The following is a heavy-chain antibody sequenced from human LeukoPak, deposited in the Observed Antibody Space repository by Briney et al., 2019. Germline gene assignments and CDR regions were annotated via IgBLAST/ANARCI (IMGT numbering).Heavy chain of an antibody. V-gene: IGHV3-30*04. D-gene: IGHD5-24*01. Sequence: PGGSLRLSCAASGFTFSSYEMNWVRQAPGKGLEWVAVISYDGSNKYYADSVKGRFTISRDNSKNTLYLQMNSLRAEDTAVYYCARVPRDGYNYFDYWGQGTLVTVSS. CDR1: GFTFSSYE. CDR3: ARVPRDGYNYFDY. J-gene: IGHJ4*02. CDR2: ISYDGSNK.